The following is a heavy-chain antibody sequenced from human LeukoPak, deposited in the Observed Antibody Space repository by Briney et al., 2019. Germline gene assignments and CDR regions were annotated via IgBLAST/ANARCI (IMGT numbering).Heavy chain of an antibody. CDR2: ISSDGRNK. D-gene: IGHD2-2*01. CDR3: VRVGGHCTSTSCPPPDY. Sequence: GGSLRLSCAASGFTFSDYGMHGVRQAPGKGLEWVATISSDGRNKNHVESVRGRFTISRDNSKSTLYLQMNSLRAEDTAVYYCVRVGGHCTSTSCPPPDYWGQGTLVTVSS. V-gene: IGHV3-30*03. CDR1: GFTFSDYG. J-gene: IGHJ4*02.